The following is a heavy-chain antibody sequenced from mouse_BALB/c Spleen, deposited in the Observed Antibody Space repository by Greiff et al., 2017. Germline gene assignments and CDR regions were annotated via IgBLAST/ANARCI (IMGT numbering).Heavy chain of an antibody. V-gene: IGHV1-84*02. D-gene: IGHD1-1*01. CDR1: GHTFTDYY. CDR2: IYPGSGNT. J-gene: IGHJ1*01. Sequence: QVQLQQSGPELVKPGASVKISCKASGHTFTDYYINWVKQKPGQGLEWIGWIYPGSGNTKYNEKFKGKATLTVDTSSSTAYMQLSSLTSEDTAVYFCARKTTVVATFWYFDVWGAGTTVTVSS. CDR3: ARKTTVVATFWYFDV.